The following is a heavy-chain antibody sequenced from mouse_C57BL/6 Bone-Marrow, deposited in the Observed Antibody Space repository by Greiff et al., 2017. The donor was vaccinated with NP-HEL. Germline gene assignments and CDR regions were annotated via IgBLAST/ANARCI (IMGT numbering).Heavy chain of an antibody. CDR3: AYYYYGSSPFYYAMDY. J-gene: IGHJ4*01. CDR1: GYAFSSSW. D-gene: IGHD1-1*01. V-gene: IGHV1-82*01. CDR2: IYPGDGDT. Sequence: QVQLQQSGPELVKPGASVKISCKASGYAFSSSWMNWVKQRPGKGLEWIGRIYPGDGDTNYNGKFKGKATLTADKSSSTAYMQLSSLTSEDSAVYFCAYYYYGSSPFYYAMDYWGQGTSVTVSS.